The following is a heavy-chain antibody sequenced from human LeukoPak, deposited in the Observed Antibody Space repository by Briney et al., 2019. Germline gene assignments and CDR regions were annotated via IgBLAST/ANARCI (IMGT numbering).Heavy chain of an antibody. Sequence: ASVKVSCKASGYTFTGYYMHWVRQATGQGLEWMGWMNPNSGNTGYAQKFHGRVIITRNPSINTAYMELSSLRSDDTAVYYCARGASRSFDYWGQGTLVTVSS. J-gene: IGHJ4*02. CDR1: GYTFTGYY. V-gene: IGHV1-8*03. CDR2: MNPNSGNT. CDR3: ARGASRSFDY.